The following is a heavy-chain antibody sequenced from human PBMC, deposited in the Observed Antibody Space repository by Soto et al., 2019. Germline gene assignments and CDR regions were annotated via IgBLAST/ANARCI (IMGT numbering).Heavy chain of an antibody. Sequence: GASVKVSCKVSGYTLTELSMHWVRQAPGKGLEWMGGFDPEDGETIYAQKFQGRVTMTEDTSTDTAYMELSSLRSEDTAVYYCATDRSSSGWHPIDYWSQGTLVTVSS. J-gene: IGHJ4*02. D-gene: IGHD6-25*01. CDR3: ATDRSSSGWHPIDY. V-gene: IGHV1-24*01. CDR1: GYTLTELS. CDR2: FDPEDGET.